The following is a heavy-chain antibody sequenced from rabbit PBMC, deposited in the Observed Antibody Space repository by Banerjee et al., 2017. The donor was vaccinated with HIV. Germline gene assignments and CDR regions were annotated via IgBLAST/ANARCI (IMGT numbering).Heavy chain of an antibody. D-gene: IGHD6-1*01. CDR1: GFDFSSYG. Sequence: EQLVESGGGLVQPGGSLKLSCKASGFDFSSYGVSWVRQAPGKGLEWIGYITYGGSALYASWAKGRFTISRTSTTVDLKMTSLTAADTAIYFCARDLPHSAGYSFDLWGPGTLVTVS. V-gene: IGHV1S21*01. J-gene: IGHJ4*01. CDR3: ARDLPHSAGYSFDL. CDR2: ITYGGSA.